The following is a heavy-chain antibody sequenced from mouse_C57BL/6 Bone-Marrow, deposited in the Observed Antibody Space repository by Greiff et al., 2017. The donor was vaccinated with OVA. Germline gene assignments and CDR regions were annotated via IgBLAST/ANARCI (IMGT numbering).Heavy chain of an antibody. D-gene: IGHD1-1*01. CDR1: GFTFSSYT. J-gene: IGHJ4*01. Sequence: EVQGVESGGGLVKPGGSLKLSCAASGFTFSSYTMSWVRQTPEKRLEWVATISGGGGNTYYPDSVKGRFTIARDNAKNTLYLQMSSLRSEDTALYYCARESTTVWGQGTSVTVSS. CDR2: ISGGGGNT. CDR3: ARESTTV. V-gene: IGHV5-9*01.